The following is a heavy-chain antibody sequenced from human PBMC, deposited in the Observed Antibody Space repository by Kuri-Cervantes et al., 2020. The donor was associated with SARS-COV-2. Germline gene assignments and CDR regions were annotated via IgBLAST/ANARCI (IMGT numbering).Heavy chain of an antibody. CDR1: GFSFSNFA. J-gene: IGHJ4*01. D-gene: IGHD5-24*01. Sequence: GESLKISCEASGFSFSNFAMNWVRQAPGKGLEWVSGISGSGETAYYADSVKGRFTVSRDNSRNTLYLEMSSLRVEDTAVYYCAKRDAYSQGSYFDYWGHGTLVTVSS. CDR2: ISGSGETA. CDR3: AKRDAYSQGSYFDY. V-gene: IGHV3-23*01.